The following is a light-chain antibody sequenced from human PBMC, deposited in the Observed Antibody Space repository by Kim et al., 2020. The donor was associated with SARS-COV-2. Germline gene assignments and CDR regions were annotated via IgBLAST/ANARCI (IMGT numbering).Light chain of an antibody. CDR1: SSDVGGYIH. V-gene: IGLV2-14*04. CDR3: ASFTSSTTWV. J-gene: IGLJ3*02. CDR2: DVN. Sequence: GQSSTVSCTGTSSDVGGYIHVSWYQQHPGKAPKLIIHDVNKRPSGASDRFSGSKSANTASLTISGLQAEDEAEYYCASFTSSTTWVFGGGTQLTVL.